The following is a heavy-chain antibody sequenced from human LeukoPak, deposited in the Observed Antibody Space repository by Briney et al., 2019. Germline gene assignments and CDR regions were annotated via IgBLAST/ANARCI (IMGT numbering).Heavy chain of an antibody. Sequence: GRSLRLSCAGSGFTFSRCWTHWVRQAPGQGLVLVARTNSDGSSTSYADSVKGRFTISRDNAKNTLYLQMNSLRGEDTAVYYCTSDTVDTALGIDYWGQGTLVTVSS. D-gene: IGHD5-18*01. CDR3: TSDTVDTALGIDY. CDR2: TNSDGSST. V-gene: IGHV3-74*01. J-gene: IGHJ4*02. CDR1: GFTFSRCW.